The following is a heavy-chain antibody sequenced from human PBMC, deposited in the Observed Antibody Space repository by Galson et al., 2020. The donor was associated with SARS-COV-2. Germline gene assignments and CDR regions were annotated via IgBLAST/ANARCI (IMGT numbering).Heavy chain of an antibody. V-gene: IGHV3-21*01. CDR1: GFSFSDYS. D-gene: IGHD3-22*01. Sequence: GGSLRLSCVASGFSFSDYSMNWVRQAPGKGLEWISSLSGDSGYIYYADSVKGRFTISRENARNSLNLQLNSLRAEDTAVYFCARDSSYDSSGYFGAFDYWGQGTPVTVSS. CDR2: LSGDSGYI. CDR3: ARDSSYDSSGYFGAFDY. J-gene: IGHJ4*02.